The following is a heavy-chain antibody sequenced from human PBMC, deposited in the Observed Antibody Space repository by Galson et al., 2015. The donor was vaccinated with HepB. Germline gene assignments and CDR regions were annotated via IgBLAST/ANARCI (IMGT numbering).Heavy chain of an antibody. Sequence: SVKVSCKASGGTFSSYAISWVRQAPGQGLEWMGGIIPIFGTANYAQKFQGRVTITADESTSTAYMELSSLRSEDTAVYYCARDDITIFGVVIERDYYYYGMDVWGQGTTVTVSS. V-gene: IGHV1-69*13. CDR3: ARDDITIFGVVIERDYYYYGMDV. D-gene: IGHD3-3*01. CDR1: GGTFSSYA. J-gene: IGHJ6*02. CDR2: IIPIFGTA.